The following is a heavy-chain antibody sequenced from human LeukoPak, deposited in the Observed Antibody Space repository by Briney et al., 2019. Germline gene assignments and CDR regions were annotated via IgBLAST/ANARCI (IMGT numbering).Heavy chain of an antibody. CDR2: ITSGGGPA. D-gene: IGHD3-10*01. Sequence: GGSLRLSCAASGFTVGSNYMSWVRQAPGKGLEWVSYITSGGGPAYYADSVKGRFTISRDNARNSLFLQMNGLRAEDTAVYYCARDQRWFGELDFWGQGTLVTVSS. CDR1: GFTVGSNY. CDR3: ARDQRWFGELDF. V-gene: IGHV3-11*04. J-gene: IGHJ4*02.